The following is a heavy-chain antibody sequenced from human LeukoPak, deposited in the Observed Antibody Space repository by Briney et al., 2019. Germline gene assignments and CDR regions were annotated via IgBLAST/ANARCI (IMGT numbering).Heavy chain of an antibody. D-gene: IGHD3-16*01. CDR1: GFTFSSYS. CDR2: ISSSSSYI. CDR3: GPQEGDYPIQH. V-gene: IGHV3-21*01. J-gene: IGHJ1*01. Sequence: GGSPRLSCAASGFTFSSYSMNWVRQAPGKGLEWVSSISSSSSYIYYADSVKGRFTISRDNAKNSLYLQMNSLRAEDTAAYYCGPQEGDYPIQHWGQGTLVTVSS.